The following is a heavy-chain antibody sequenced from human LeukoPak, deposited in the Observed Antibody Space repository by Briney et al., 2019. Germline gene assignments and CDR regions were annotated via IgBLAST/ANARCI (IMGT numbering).Heavy chain of an antibody. CDR1: GFTFSSYS. V-gene: IGHV3-21*01. J-gene: IGHJ3*02. CDR2: ISSSSSSYI. CDR3: AREGGSGRIDSAFDI. D-gene: IGHD3-10*01. Sequence: PGGSLRLSCAASGFTFSSYSMNWVRQAPGKGLEWVSSISSSSSSYIYYADSVKGRFTISRDNAKNSLYLQMNSLRAEDTAVYYCAREGGSGRIDSAFDIWGQGTMVTVSS.